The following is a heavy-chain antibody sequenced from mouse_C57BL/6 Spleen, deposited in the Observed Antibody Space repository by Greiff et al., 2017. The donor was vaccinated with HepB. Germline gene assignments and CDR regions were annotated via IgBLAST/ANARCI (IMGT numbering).Heavy chain of an antibody. CDR2: ISSGSSTI. V-gene: IGHV5-17*01. CDR3: ARGLRRGDY. Sequence: EVQVVESGGGLVKPGGSLKLSCAASGFTFSDYGMHWVRQGPEKGLEWVAYISSGSSTIYYADTVKGRFTITRDNAKKTLFLQMTSRRSEYTAMYYCARGLRRGDYWGQGTSVTVSS. CDR1: GFTFSDYG. J-gene: IGHJ4*01. D-gene: IGHD2-4*01.